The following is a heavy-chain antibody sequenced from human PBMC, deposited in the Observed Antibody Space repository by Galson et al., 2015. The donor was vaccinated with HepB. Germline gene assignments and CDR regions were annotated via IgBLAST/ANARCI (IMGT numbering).Heavy chain of an antibody. V-gene: IGHV3-30*03. J-gene: IGHJ4*02. CDR3: ARGPSGTKGY. D-gene: IGHD3-10*01. CDR1: GFSFSSYG. Sequence: SLRLSCAAAGFSFSSYGMHWVRQAPGKGLEWVAVISYDGSNKNYADSVKGRFTISRDNSKNTLYLQMDSLRAEDTAVYYCARGPSGTKGYWGQGTLVTVSS. CDR2: ISYDGSNK.